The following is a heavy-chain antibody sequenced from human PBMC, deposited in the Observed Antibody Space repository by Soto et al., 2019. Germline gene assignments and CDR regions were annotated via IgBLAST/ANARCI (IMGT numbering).Heavy chain of an antibody. Sequence: GGSLRLSCAASGFTFSSYAMSWVRQPPGTGLEWVSAISGSGGSTYYADSVKGRFTITRDNSKNTLYKQMNSLRVKNAGVYYCTKCYNSYDSSGYPNSFDIWGKGTMVTVSS. CDR2: ISGSGGST. CDR1: GFTFSSYA. CDR3: TKCYNSYDSSGYPNSFDI. J-gene: IGHJ3*02. V-gene: IGHV3-23*01. D-gene: IGHD3-22*01.